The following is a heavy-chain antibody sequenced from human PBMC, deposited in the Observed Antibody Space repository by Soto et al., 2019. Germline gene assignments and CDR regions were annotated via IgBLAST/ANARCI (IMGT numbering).Heavy chain of an antibody. CDR3: ARVLAFCGGDCYSRWFDP. J-gene: IGHJ5*02. CDR1: GGSISSGGYS. V-gene: IGHV4-30-2*01. D-gene: IGHD2-21*02. Sequence: SETLSLTCAVSGGSISSGGYSWSWIRQPPGKGLEWIGYIYHSGNTYYNPSLKSRVTISVDTSKNQFSLKLSSVTAADTAVYFCARVLAFCGGDCYSRWFDPWGQGTLVTVSS. CDR2: IYHSGNT.